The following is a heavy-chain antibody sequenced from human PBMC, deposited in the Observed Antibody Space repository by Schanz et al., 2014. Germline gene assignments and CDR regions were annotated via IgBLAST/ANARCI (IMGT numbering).Heavy chain of an antibody. CDR2: INPNEGI. D-gene: IGHD3-3*01. CDR1: AAFISRYY. CDR3: AREMGRRFFDYNYGMDV. Sequence: QVQLQESGPGLVKPSETLSLTCTVSAAFISRYYWSWVRQAPGKGLEWIGEINPNEGIHHNPSLKRRVAISVDMSKNQFSLKMSSLTAADTATYYCAREMGRRFFDYNYGMDVWGQGTSVTVS. J-gene: IGHJ6*02. V-gene: IGHV4-59*12.